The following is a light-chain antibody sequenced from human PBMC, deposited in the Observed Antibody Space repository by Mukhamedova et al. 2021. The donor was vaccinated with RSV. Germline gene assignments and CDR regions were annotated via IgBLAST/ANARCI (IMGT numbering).Light chain of an antibody. CDR1: SNIGGYKY. CDR3: CSYAGGHTGV. J-gene: IGLJ3*02. Sequence: SNIGGYKYVSWFQQHPGKAPKFMIYDVSKRPSGLSSRFSGSKSGNTASLTISGLQAEDEADYYCCSYAGGHTGVFGGGTKVTVL. V-gene: IGLV2-23*02. CDR2: DVS.